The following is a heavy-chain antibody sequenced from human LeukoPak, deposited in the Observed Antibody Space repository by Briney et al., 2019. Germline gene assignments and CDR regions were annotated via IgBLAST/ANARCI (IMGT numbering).Heavy chain of an antibody. D-gene: IGHD5-18*01. CDR2: INYSGST. CDR3: ARGGYSYGIWFDP. J-gene: IGHJ5*02. CDR1: GGSISSYY. V-gene: IGHV4-59*01. Sequence: SETLSLTCTVSGGSISSYYWSWIRQPPGKGLEWIGYINYSGSTNYNPSLKSRVTISVDTSKNQFSLKLSSVTAADTAVYYCARGGYSYGIWFDPWGQGTLVTVSS.